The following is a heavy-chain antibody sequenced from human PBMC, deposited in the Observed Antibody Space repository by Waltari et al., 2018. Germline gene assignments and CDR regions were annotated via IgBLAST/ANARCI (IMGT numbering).Heavy chain of an antibody. CDR2: ISSTGDTI. D-gene: IGHD6-13*01. J-gene: IGHJ4*02. CDR3: ARGIAADGGGGY. Sequence: EVHLVASGGGLVQPGGSLRLSCAASVFTLRGYEMNWVRQAPGKGLEWISYISSTGDTIYYADSVKGRFTISRDNAKNTLYLQMKRLRADDTALYYCARGIAADGGGGYWGQGILVTVSS. CDR1: VFTLRGYE. V-gene: IGHV3-48*03.